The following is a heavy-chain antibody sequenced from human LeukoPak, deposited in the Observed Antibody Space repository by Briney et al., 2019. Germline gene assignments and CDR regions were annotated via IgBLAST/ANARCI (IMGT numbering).Heavy chain of an antibody. D-gene: IGHD1-26*01. CDR2: ISWNSGSI. J-gene: IGHJ4*02. CDR3: AKDSAHSIVGATVDY. CDR1: GFTFDDYA. V-gene: IGHV3-9*01. Sequence: GGSLRLSCAASGFTFDDYAMYWVRQAPGKGLEWVSGISWNSGSIGYADSVKGRFTISRDNAKNSLYLQMNSLRAEDTALYYCAKDSAHSIVGATVDYWGQGTLVTVSS.